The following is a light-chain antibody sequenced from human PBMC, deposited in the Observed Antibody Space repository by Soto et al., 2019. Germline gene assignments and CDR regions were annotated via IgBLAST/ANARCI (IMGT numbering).Light chain of an antibody. CDR3: CSYADGSIYV. V-gene: IGLV2-14*01. J-gene: IGLJ1*01. CDR1: SRDIGAYNY. CDR2: EVV. Sequence: QSVLTQPASVSGSPGQSISISCSGTSRDIGAYNYVSWYLQHPGKAPKLMIYEVVNRPSGVSNRFSGSKSGNTASLTISGLQAEDEADYYCCSYADGSIYVLGTGTKLTVL.